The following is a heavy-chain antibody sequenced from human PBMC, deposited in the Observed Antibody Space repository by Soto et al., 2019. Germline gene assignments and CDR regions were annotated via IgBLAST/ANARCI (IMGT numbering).Heavy chain of an antibody. CDR1: GYTFGSFW. D-gene: IGHD6-6*01. J-gene: IGHJ3*02. CDR3: AIPRKYASSSGAFDI. Sequence: GESLKISCKGSGYTFGSFWINWVRQVPGKGLEWMGKTDPSDSYTNYNPSFQGHVTLSAEKSSNTAYLQWSSLKASDTAIYYCAIPRKYASSSGAFDIWGQGTLVTVSS. CDR2: TDPSDSYT. V-gene: IGHV5-10-1*01.